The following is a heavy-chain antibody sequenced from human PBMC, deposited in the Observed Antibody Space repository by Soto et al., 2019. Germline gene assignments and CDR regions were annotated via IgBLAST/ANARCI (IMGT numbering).Heavy chain of an antibody. CDR2: ISDDGSNK. CDR3: TRHETRDSYYYSGMDV. V-gene: IGHV3-30*03. D-gene: IGHD3-10*01. J-gene: IGHJ6*02. CDR1: GFTFSNYG. Sequence: GGSLRLSCAASGFTFSNYGMHWVRQAPGKGLEWVAFISDDGSNKYYADSMKGRFTMSRDNSKSTLYLQMNSLKTEDTAVYYCTRHETRDSYYYSGMDVWGQGTTVTVSS.